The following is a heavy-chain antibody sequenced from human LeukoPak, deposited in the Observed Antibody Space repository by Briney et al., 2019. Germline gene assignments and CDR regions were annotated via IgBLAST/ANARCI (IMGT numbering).Heavy chain of an antibody. J-gene: IGHJ6*04. D-gene: IGHD6-13*01. V-gene: IGHV3-15*01. CDR1: GFTFSNAW. CDR3: IASSTWYLYYYGMAV. CDR2: IRSKTDGGTT. Sequence: GGSLRLSCAASGFTFSNAWMSWVRQAPGKGLEWVGRIRSKTDGGTTDYGAPVKGRFTISRDDSKNTLYLQMNSLKTEDTAVYYCIASSTWYLYYYGMAVWRKATTVTVSS.